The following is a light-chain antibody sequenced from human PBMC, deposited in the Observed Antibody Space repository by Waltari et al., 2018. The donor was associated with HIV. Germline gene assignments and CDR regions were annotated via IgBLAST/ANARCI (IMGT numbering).Light chain of an antibody. CDR3: QSYDNTVNGWV. Sequence: QSVLTQPPSVSGAPGQNVTVSCPGSSSHLGQNYDVHWYQFLPGEVPKLLIYGNTIRPAGVPGRFSGSSSGTSASLAITGLQPADEADYYCQSYDNTVNGWVFGGGTRVTV. V-gene: IGLV1-40*01. J-gene: IGLJ3*02. CDR2: GNT. CDR1: SSHLGQNYD.